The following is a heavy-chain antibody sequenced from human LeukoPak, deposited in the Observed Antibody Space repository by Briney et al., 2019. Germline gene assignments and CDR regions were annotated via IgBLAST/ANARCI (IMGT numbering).Heavy chain of an antibody. CDR1: GFTFGDHA. D-gene: IGHD2-21*02. CDR3: SRVPSGDCVGDWCFDL. J-gene: IGHJ2*01. V-gene: IGHV3-49*04. Sequence: GGSLRLSCTGSGFTFGDHAMTWVRQAPGKGLEWVGFIRSKIYGGTTKYAASVQGRFTISRDDSKSIAYLQMNSLKTEDTAVYYCSRVPSGDCVGDWCFDLWGRGTLVTVSS. CDR2: IRSKIYGGTT.